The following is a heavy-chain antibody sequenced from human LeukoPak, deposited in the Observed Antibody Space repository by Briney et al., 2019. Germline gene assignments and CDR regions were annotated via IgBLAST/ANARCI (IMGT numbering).Heavy chain of an antibody. J-gene: IGHJ3*02. Sequence: GGSLRLSCAASRFTFSSYEMNWVRQAPGKGLEWVSYISSSGSTIYYADSVKGRFTISRDNAKNSLYLQMNSLRAEDTAVYYCARGAGTFAFDIWGQGTMVTVSS. CDR2: ISSSGSTI. CDR3: ARGAGTFAFDI. V-gene: IGHV3-48*03. D-gene: IGHD6-19*01. CDR1: RFTFSSYE.